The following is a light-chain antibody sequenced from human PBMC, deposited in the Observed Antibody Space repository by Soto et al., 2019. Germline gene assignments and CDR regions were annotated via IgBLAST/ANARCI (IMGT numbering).Light chain of an antibody. Sequence: QSVLTQPRSVSGSPGQSVTISCTGTSSDIGRYYCVSWYQHLPGKAPNLMIYDVSKRPSGVPDRFSGSKSGNTASLTISGLQAGDEADYYCCSCADTYSLVFGTGTKVTVL. J-gene: IGLJ1*01. CDR3: CSCADTYSLV. V-gene: IGLV2-11*01. CDR2: DVS. CDR1: SSDIGRYYC.